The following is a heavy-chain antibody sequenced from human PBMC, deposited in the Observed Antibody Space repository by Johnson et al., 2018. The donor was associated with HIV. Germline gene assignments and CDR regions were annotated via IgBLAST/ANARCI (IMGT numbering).Heavy chain of an antibody. Sequence: QMLLVESGGGVVQPGRSLRLSCVASGFTFSSYAMHWVRQAPGKGLEWVAVISYDGSNKYYADSVKGRFTISRDNSKNTLYLQMNSLRAEDTAVYYCAKDLFTEREDDVFDVWGQGTMVTVSS. CDR1: GFTFSSYA. CDR2: ISYDGSNK. V-gene: IGHV3-30*14. D-gene: IGHD1-26*01. CDR3: AKDLFTEREDDVFDV. J-gene: IGHJ3*01.